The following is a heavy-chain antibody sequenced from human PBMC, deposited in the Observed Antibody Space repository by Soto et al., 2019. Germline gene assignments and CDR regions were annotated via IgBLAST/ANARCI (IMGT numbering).Heavy chain of an antibody. CDR3: AKSTSWDIVVVPAAMRGYYFDY. V-gene: IGHV3-23*01. CDR1: GFTFSSYA. CDR2: ISGGGGST. Sequence: GGSLRLSCAASGFTFSSYAMSWVRQAPGKGLEWVSAISGGGGSTYYAESVKGRFTISRDNSKNTLFLQMNSLRAGDTAVYYCAKSTSWDIVVVPAAMRGYYFDYWGQGTLVTVSS. J-gene: IGHJ4*02. D-gene: IGHD2-2*01.